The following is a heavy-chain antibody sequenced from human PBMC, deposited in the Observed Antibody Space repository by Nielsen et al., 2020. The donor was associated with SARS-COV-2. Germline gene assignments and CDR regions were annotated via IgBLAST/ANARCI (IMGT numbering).Heavy chain of an antibody. V-gene: IGHV4-34*01. Sequence: SETLSLTCAVYGGSFNDYYWTWIRQPPGKGLEWIGEINHSGSTDYNPSLKSPVTISVDTSKSQFSLKLTSVTAADTAIYFCARHAPLAARHNWFNPWGRGTLVTVSS. J-gene: IGHJ5*02. D-gene: IGHD6-6*01. CDR2: INHSGST. CDR3: ARHAPLAARHNWFNP. CDR1: GGSFNDYY.